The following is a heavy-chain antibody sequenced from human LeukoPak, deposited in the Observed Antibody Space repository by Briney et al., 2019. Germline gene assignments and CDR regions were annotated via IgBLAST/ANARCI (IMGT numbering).Heavy chain of an antibody. CDR3: ARDVSGSKRGFDL. CDR1: GFSFSSYE. Sequence: GGSLRLSCVASGFSFSSYEMNWVRQAPGKGLEWGSYISSGGSARNHADSLKGRCTISRDNAKNSLYLQMNSVRVEDTAVYYCARDVSGSKRGFDLWGQGTLVTVSS. CDR2: ISSGGSAR. J-gene: IGHJ4*02. D-gene: IGHD3-3*01. V-gene: IGHV3-48*03.